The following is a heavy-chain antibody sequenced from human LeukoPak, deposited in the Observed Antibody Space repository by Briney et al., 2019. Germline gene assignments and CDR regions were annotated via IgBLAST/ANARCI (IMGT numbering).Heavy chain of an antibody. CDR3: ASLGGGSGSSHNPLVDH. CDR1: GFSFSSYS. Sequence: HGGSLRLSCAASGFSFSSYSMNWVRQAPGKGLEWVSSVSGGSDYIYYADSVKGRFTISRDNAINSPYLQMNSLRAEDTAVYYCASLGGGSGSSHNPLVDHWGQGTLVTVSS. J-gene: IGHJ4*02. CDR2: VSGGSDYI. V-gene: IGHV3-21*01. D-gene: IGHD3-10*01.